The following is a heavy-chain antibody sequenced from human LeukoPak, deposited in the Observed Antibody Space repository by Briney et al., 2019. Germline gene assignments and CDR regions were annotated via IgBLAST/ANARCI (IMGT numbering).Heavy chain of an antibody. D-gene: IGHD4-11*01. V-gene: IGHV5-51*01. CDR3: ARRTDPYYSNYVHFDY. J-gene: IGHJ4*02. CDR1: GYSFTSYW. Sequence: GESLKISCRCSGYSFTSYWIGWVRPMPGKGLGWMGIIYPGDSDTSYSPSFQGQVTISADKSISTAYLQWSSLKASDTAMYYCARRTDPYYSNYVHFDYWGQGTLVTVSS. CDR2: IYPGDSDT.